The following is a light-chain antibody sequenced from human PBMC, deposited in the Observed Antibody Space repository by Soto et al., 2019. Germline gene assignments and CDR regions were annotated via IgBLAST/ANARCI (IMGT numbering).Light chain of an antibody. J-gene: IGLJ2*01. CDR1: SSDVGSYNL. CDR2: EDT. CDR3: CSYAGSSTFVV. V-gene: IGLV2-23*02. Sequence: QSVLTQPASVSGSPGQSITISCTGTSSDVGSYNLVSWYQQHPGKAPKLMIYEDTKRPSGVSNRFSGSKSGNTASLTISGLQAEDEADYYCCSYAGSSTFVVFGGGTNLTVL.